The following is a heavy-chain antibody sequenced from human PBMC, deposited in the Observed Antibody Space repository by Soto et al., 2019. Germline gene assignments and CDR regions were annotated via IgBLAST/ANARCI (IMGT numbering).Heavy chain of an antibody. CDR3: ATYSYGSGDSGRFDP. CDR1: GGSISTRNW. J-gene: IGHJ5*02. Sequence: QVQLQESGPGLVKSSGTLSLTCAVSGGSISTRNWWTWVRQPPGKGLEWIGEIYHAGSTNYNPSPKGRVTMSIDKSKNQFPLNLSSVTAADTAVYYCATYSYGSGDSGRFDPWGQGTLVTVSS. D-gene: IGHD3-10*01. V-gene: IGHV4-4*02. CDR2: IYHAGST.